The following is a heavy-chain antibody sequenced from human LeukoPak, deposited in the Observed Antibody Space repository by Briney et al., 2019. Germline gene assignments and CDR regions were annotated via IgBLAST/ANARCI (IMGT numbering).Heavy chain of an antibody. Sequence: PGGSLRPSCAASGFTFSSYSMNWVRQAPGKGLEWVSSISSSSSYIYYADSVKGRFTISRDNAKNSLYLQMNSLRAEDTAVYYCARGTYGSYGMDVWGQGTTVTVPS. V-gene: IGHV3-21*01. CDR2: ISSSSSYI. CDR1: GFTFSSYS. D-gene: IGHD3-10*01. CDR3: ARGTYGSYGMDV. J-gene: IGHJ6*02.